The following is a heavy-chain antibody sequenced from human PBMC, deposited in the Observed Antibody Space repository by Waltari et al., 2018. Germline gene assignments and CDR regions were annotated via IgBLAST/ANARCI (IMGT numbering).Heavy chain of an antibody. CDR1: GGPFSSYA. J-gene: IGHJ5*02. D-gene: IGHD3-3*01. CDR2: IIPIFGTA. V-gene: IGHV1-69*13. CDR3: ARDRPRGLEYNWFYP. Sequence: QVQLVQSGAEVKKAGSSVKASCPASGGPFSSYAISWVRQAPGQGLEWMGGIIPIFGTANYAQKFQGIVRITADESTSTTYMALSSRRSEDTAVYSCARDRPRGLEYNWFYPWGQVTLVTVSS.